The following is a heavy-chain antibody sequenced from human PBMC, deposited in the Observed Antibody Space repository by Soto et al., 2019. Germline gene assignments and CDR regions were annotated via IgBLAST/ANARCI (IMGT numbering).Heavy chain of an antibody. CDR2: INHSGST. V-gene: IGHV4-34*01. J-gene: IGHJ4*01. CDR1: GGSFSGYY. Sequence: PSETLSLTCAVYGGSFSGYYWSWIRQPPGKGLEWIGEINHSGSTNYNPSLKSRVTISVDTSKNQFSLKLSSVTAADTAVYYCATSFYYYDSSGYYETNYWGHGTLVTVSS. CDR3: ATSFYYYDSSGYYETNY. D-gene: IGHD3-22*01.